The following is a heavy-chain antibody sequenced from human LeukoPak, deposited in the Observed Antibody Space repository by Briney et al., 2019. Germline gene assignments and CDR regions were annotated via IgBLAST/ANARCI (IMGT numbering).Heavy chain of an antibody. Sequence: SGTLSLTCAVSGASISSSNWWSWVRQPPGKGLEWIGEISHSGSTNYNPSLKSRVTISVDKSKNHFSLNLFSVTAADTAVYYCARSDDYGDPLRDWGQGTLVTVSS. CDR2: ISHSGST. D-gene: IGHD4-17*01. CDR3: ARSDDYGDPLRD. V-gene: IGHV4-4*02. CDR1: GASISSSNW. J-gene: IGHJ4*02.